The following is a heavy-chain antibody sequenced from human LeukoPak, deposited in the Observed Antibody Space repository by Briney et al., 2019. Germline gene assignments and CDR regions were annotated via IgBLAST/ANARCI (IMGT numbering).Heavy chain of an antibody. D-gene: IGHD5-12*01. V-gene: IGHV3-66*01. CDR1: GFTASSNY. CDR2: IYSGGST. J-gene: IGHJ3*02. Sequence: GGSLRLSCAASGFTASSNYMSWVRQAPGKGLEWVSVIYSGGSTYYADSVKGRFTISRDNSKNTLYLQMNSLRAEDTAVYYCARDKRGYSGYDWGDAFDIWGQGTMVTVSS. CDR3: ARDKRGYSGYDWGDAFDI.